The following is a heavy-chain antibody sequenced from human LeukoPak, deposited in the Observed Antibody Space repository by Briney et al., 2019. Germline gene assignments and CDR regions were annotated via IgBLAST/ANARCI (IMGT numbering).Heavy chain of an antibody. D-gene: IGHD3-3*01. CDR2: INWNGGST. V-gene: IGHV3-20*04. J-gene: IGHJ4*02. Sequence: PGGSLRLSCAPSGSLLEDYGMHWVRQAPGKGLEWVSGINWNGGSTGYADSVKGRFTISRDNAKNSLYLQMNSLRAEDTALYYCARWGSGYNLFDYWGQEILVTVSS. CDR3: ARWGSGYNLFDY. CDR1: GSLLEDYG.